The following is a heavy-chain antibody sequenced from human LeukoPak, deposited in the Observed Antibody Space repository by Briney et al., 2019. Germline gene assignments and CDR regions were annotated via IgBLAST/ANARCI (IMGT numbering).Heavy chain of an antibody. V-gene: IGHV3-23*01. CDR1: GFTVSSNS. Sequence: GGSLRLSCTVSGFTVSSNSMSWVRQAPGKGLEWVSAISGSGGSTYYADSVKGRFTISRDNSKNTLYLQMNSLRAEDTAVYYCAKDPPAAFGAEYFQHWGQGTLVTVSS. CDR2: ISGSGGST. CDR3: AKDPPAAFGAEYFQH. J-gene: IGHJ1*01. D-gene: IGHD2-2*01.